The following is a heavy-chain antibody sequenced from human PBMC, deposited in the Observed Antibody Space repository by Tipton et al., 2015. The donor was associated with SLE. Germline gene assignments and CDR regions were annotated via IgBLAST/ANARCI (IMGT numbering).Heavy chain of an antibody. CDR1: GYSLRSGYY. CDR3: ASDSGVDYYMDV. J-gene: IGHJ6*03. V-gene: IGHV4-38-2*01. CDR2: IYTSGST. D-gene: IGHD7-27*01. Sequence: TLSLTCAFSGYSLRSGYYWGWIRQPPGKGLEWIGRIYTSGSTNYNPSLKIRVTISVETSKNQFSLKLTPVTAADTAVYYCASDSGVDYYMDVWGKGTTVTVPS.